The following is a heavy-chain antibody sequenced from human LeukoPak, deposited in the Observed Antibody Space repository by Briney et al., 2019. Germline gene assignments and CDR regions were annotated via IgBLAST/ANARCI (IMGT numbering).Heavy chain of an antibody. CDR1: AFTFSNYN. D-gene: IGHD3/OR15-3a*01. CDR3: VKDWTYSFED. CDR2: ISSINSGE. V-gene: IGHV3-48*01. Sequence: GGSLRLSCAASAFTFSNYNMNWVRQAPGKGLEWISYISSINSGEYYADSVKGRFSISRDNAKNSLSLQMNSLRVEDTAVYYCVKDWTYSFEDWGQGTLVTVSS. J-gene: IGHJ4*02.